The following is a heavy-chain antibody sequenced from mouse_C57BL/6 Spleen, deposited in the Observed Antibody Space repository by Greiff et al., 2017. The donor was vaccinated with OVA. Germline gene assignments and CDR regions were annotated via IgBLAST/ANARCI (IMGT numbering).Heavy chain of an antibody. Sequence: VKLQASGPELVKPGASVKISCKASGYAFSSSWMNWVKQRPGKGLEWIGRIYPGDGDTNYNGKFKGKATLTADKSSSTAYMQLSSLTSENSAVYFCATSNSFAYWGQGTLVTVSA. CDR2: IYPGDGDT. D-gene: IGHD2-5*01. CDR1: GYAFSSSW. J-gene: IGHJ3*01. CDR3: ATSNSFAY. V-gene: IGHV1-82*01.